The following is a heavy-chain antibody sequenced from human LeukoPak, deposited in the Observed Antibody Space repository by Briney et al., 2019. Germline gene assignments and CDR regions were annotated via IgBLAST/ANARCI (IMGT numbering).Heavy chain of an antibody. D-gene: IGHD3-22*01. CDR3: AREPKARYYYDSSGYNDY. J-gene: IGHJ4*02. CDR1: GYTFTSYD. CDR2: ISAYNGNT. V-gene: IGHV1-18*01. Sequence: ASVKVSCKASGYTFTSYDINWVRQAAGQGLEWMGWISAYNGNTNYAQKLQGRVTMTTDTSTSTAYMELRSLRSDDTAVYYCAREPKARYYYDSSGYNDYWGQGTLVTVSS.